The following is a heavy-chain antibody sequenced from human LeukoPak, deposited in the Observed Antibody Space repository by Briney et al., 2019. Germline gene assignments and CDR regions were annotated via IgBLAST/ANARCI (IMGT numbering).Heavy chain of an antibody. J-gene: IGHJ5*02. CDR1: GYTFTSYF. V-gene: IGHV1-46*01. CDR3: ARGVLTGYYTNWFDP. D-gene: IGHD3-9*01. Sequence: VASVKVSCKASGYTFTSYFMHWVRQAPGQGLEWMGIINPSGGTTSYSQKFQGRVTMTRDTSTSTVYMELSSLRSEDTAVYYCARGVLTGYYTNWFDPWGQGTLVTVSS. CDR2: INPSGGTT.